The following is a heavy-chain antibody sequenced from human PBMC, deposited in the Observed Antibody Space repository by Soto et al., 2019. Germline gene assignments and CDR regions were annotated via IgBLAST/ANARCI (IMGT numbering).Heavy chain of an antibody. CDR2: ISSSGSTK. CDR3: ARIGVVESRSLDY. D-gene: IGHD3-16*01. J-gene: IGHJ4*02. V-gene: IGHV3-48*03. CDR1: GFTFSSHE. Sequence: VQLVESGGALVQTGGSLRLSCVASGFTFSSHEMNWVRQAPGKGLEWVSYISSSGSTKFYADSVKGRFTISRDNAEETLYLRMNSLRAEDTAVYYCARIGVVESRSLDYWGQGTRVTVSS.